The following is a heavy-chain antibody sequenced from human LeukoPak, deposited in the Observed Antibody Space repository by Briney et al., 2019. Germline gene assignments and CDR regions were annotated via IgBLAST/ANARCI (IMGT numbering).Heavy chain of an antibody. V-gene: IGHV3-49*04. J-gene: IGHJ4*02. CDR2: IQSRTYGGAT. D-gene: IGHD2-2*01. CDR1: GFTFGDYG. CDR3: TASDHLYCSSISCHFDY. Sequence: GGSLRLSCTASGFTFGDYGMSWVRQAPGKGLEWVGFIQSRTYGGATQYAASVKGRFTISRDDSKSIAFLQMSSLKTEDTAVYYCTASDHLYCSSISCHFDYWGQGTLVTVSS.